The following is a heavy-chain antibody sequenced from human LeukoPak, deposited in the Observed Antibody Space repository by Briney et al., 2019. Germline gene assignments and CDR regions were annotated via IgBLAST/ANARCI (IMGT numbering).Heavy chain of an antibody. J-gene: IGHJ4*02. D-gene: IGHD1-26*01. CDR2: IYYSGST. CDR1: YY. V-gene: IGHV4-31*02. Sequence: YYMSWIRQHPGKGLEWIGYIYYSGSTYYNPSLKSRVTISVDTSKNQFSLKMSSVTAADTAVYYCARGYSGSYGRFDFWGQGTLVTVSS. CDR3: ARGYSGSYGRFDF.